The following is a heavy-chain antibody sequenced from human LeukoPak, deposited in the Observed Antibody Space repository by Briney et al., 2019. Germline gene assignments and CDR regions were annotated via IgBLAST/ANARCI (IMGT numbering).Heavy chain of an antibody. J-gene: IGHJ5*02. CDR3: ARTPTYCGGDCDYFDP. V-gene: IGHV4-30-2*01. Sequence: PSQTLSLTCAVSGGSISSSGYSWSWIRQPPGKGLEWIGYIHHTGSTYYNPSLKSRVTISVDRSKNQFSLKLSSVTAADTAMYFCARTPTYCGGDCDYFDPWGQGTLVTVSS. CDR2: IHHTGST. CDR1: GGSISSSGYS. D-gene: IGHD2-21*02.